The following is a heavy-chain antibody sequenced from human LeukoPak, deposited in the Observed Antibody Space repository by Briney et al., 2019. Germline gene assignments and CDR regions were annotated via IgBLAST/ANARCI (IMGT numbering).Heavy chain of an antibody. J-gene: IGHJ4*02. CDR3: ARVSLVPAAHFDY. V-gene: IGHV4-59*12. CDR2: IYYSGST. D-gene: IGHD2-2*01. CDR1: DGSISSSY. Sequence: SETLSLTCTVSDGSISSSYWGWIRQPPGKGLEWIGSIYYSGSTNYNPSLKSRVTISVDRSKNQFSLKLSSVTAADTAVYYCARVSLVPAAHFDYWGQGTLVTVSS.